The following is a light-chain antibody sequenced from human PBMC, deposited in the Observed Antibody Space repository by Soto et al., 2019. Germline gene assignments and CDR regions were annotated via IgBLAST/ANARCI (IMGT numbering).Light chain of an antibody. CDR1: SSDVGGFHY. J-gene: IGLJ2*01. CDR2: EVS. Sequence: QSALTQPASVSGSPGQSITISCTGTSSDVGGFHYVSWYQQHPGKAPKLMIYEVSNRPSGVSTRFSGSKSGNTASLSISGLQAEDEADYYCSSYTSSSTLVFGGGTKLTVL. V-gene: IGLV2-14*01. CDR3: SSYTSSSTLV.